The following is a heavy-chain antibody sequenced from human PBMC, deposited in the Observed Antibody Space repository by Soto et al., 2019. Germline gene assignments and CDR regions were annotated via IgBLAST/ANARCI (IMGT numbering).Heavy chain of an antibody. J-gene: IGHJ5*02. CDR1: GGTVSSYA. V-gene: IGHV1-69*01. Sequence: QVPLVQSGAEVKKPGTSVKVSCKASGGTVSSYAITWVRQAPGQGLEWMGGIIPIFGTANYAQKFQAIVTITADESLTTAYMELSSLRSEDTAVYYCARDFTSSSSDPWGQGTLVTVSS. CDR3: ARDFTSSSSDP. CDR2: IIPIFGTA. D-gene: IGHD2-2*01.